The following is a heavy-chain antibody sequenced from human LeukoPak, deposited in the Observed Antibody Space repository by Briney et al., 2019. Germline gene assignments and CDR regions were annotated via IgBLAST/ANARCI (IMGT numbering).Heavy chain of an antibody. Sequence: GGSLRLSCAASGFTFSSYSMNWVRQAPGKGLEWVSTIGYSGADTYYADSVKGRFTISRDNSKNTLYLQMNSLRAEDTAAYYCAKDSATTVTSVDYWGQGTLVTVSS. CDR1: GFTFSSYS. CDR3: AKDSATTVTSVDY. J-gene: IGHJ4*02. CDR2: IGYSGADT. V-gene: IGHV3-23*01. D-gene: IGHD4-17*01.